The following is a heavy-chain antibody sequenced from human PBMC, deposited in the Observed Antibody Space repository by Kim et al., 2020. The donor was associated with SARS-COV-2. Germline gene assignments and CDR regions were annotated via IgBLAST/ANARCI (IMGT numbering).Heavy chain of an antibody. V-gene: IGHV4-30-2*01. J-gene: IGHJ6*02. Sequence: YYNPSRKRRVSVSVDRSKNQFSQKLSAVTAADTAVYYGARAATNIHGMDVWGQGTTVTVSS. CDR3: ARAATNIHGMDV.